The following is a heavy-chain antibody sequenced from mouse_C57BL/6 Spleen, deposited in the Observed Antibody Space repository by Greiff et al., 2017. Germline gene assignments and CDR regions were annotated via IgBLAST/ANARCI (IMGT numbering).Heavy chain of an antibody. CDR1: GYTFTEYT. D-gene: IGHD2-10*02. J-gene: IGHJ4*01. CDR3: ARHEGGRGYGNYYYAMDY. Sequence: QVQLQQSGAELVKPGASVKLSCKASGYTFTEYTIHWVKQRSGQGLEWLGWFYPGSGSIKYNEKFKDKATLTADKSSSTVYMELSRLTSEDSAVYFCARHEGGRGYGNYYYAMDYWGQGTSVTVSS. CDR2: FYPGSGSI. V-gene: IGHV1-62-2*01.